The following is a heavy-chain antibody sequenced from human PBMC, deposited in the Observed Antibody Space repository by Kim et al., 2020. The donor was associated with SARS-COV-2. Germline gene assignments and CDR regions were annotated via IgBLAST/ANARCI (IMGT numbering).Heavy chain of an antibody. CDR1: GFTFSNYA. V-gene: IGHV3-23*01. D-gene: IGHD3-10*01. CDR2: VGDSDSGGGI. Sequence: GGSLRLSCAASGFTFSNYAMSWVRQAPGKGLEWVSAVGDSDSGGGIYYADSVKGRFTISRDNSKNTLYLQMNSLRADDTAVYYCAKSDEWFGAPEFDFWGQGTQVTVSS. CDR3: AKSDEWFGAPEFDF. J-gene: IGHJ4*02.